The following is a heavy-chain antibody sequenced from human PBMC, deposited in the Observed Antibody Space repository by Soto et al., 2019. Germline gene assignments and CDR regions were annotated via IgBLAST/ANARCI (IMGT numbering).Heavy chain of an antibody. J-gene: IGHJ6*02. Sequence: PSETLSLTCAVYGGSFSGYYWSWIRQPPGKGLEWIGEINHSGGTNYNPSLKSRVTISVDTSKNQFSLKLSSVTAADTAVYYCARGGSSSAYYYYYYGMDVWGQGTTVTVSS. D-gene: IGHD6-6*01. V-gene: IGHV4-34*01. CDR1: GGSFSGYY. CDR3: ARGGSSSAYYYYYYGMDV. CDR2: INHSGGT.